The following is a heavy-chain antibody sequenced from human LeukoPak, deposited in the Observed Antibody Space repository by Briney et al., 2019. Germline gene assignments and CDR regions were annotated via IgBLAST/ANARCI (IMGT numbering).Heavy chain of an antibody. J-gene: IGHJ4*02. CDR1: GGSISSGGYY. V-gene: IGHV4-30-2*01. Sequence: PSETLSLTCTVSGGSISSGGYYWSWIRQPAGKGLKWIGYIYHSGTTFYNPSLKSRVTISVDRSKNQFSLKLSSVTAADTAMYYCARVFFWSGRYFDYWGQGSLVTVSS. CDR2: IYHSGTT. CDR3: ARVFFWSGRYFDY. D-gene: IGHD3-3*01.